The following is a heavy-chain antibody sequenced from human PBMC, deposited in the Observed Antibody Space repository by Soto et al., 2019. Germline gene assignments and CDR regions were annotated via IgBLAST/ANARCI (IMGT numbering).Heavy chain of an antibody. J-gene: IGHJ2*01. CDR3: ARGLVGATTPIWYFDL. D-gene: IGHD1-26*01. V-gene: IGHV4-31*03. Sequence: SETLSLTCTVSGGSISSGGYYWSWIRQHPGKGLEWIGYIYYSGSTYYNPSLKSRVTISVDTSKNQFSLKLSSVTAADTAVYYCARGLVGATTPIWYFDLWGRGTLVTVSS. CDR1: GGSISSGGYY. CDR2: IYYSGST.